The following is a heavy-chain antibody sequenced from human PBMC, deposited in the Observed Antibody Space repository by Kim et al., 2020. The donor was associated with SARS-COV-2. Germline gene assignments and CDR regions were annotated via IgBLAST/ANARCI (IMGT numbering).Heavy chain of an antibody. CDR1: GFTFSSYS. D-gene: IGHD3-3*01. CDR2: ISSSSSTI. CDR3: ARDLDYDFWSGYAKTFDY. J-gene: IGHJ4*02. V-gene: IGHV3-48*02. Sequence: GGSLRLSCAASGFTFSSYSMNWVRQAPGKGLEWVSYISSSSSTIYYADSVKGRFTISRDNAKNSLYLQMNSLREEDTAVYYCARDLDYDFWSGYAKTFDYWGQGTLVTVSS.